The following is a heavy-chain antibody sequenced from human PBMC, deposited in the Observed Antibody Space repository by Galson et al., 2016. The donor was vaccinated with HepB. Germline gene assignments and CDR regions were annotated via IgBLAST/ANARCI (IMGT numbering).Heavy chain of an antibody. J-gene: IGHJ4*01. CDR1: GFSFSDEW. CDR3: ARAYF. D-gene: IGHD3-16*01. CDR2: IKEDASDK. V-gene: IGHV3-7*03. Sequence: SLRLSCAASGFSFSDEWMSWVRQAPGKGLELVANIKEDASDKNYVDSVKGRFTISRDNAKNSLYLQMNSLRVEDTAVYYCARAYFWGHGTLVTVSS.